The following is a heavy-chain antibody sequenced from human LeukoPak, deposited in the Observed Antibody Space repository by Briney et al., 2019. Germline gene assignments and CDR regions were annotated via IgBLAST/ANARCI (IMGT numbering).Heavy chain of an antibody. D-gene: IGHD3-16*01. CDR3: ARDLSLLDTFGGVRN. V-gene: IGHV3-48*03. J-gene: IGHJ4*02. CDR1: GFTFSSYE. CDR2: ISSSGSTI. Sequence: GGSLRLSCAASGFTFSSYEMDWVRQAPGKGLEWVSYISSSGSTIYYADSVKGRFTISRDNAKNSLYLQMNSLRAEDTAVYYCARDLSLLDTFGGVRNWGQGTLVTVSS.